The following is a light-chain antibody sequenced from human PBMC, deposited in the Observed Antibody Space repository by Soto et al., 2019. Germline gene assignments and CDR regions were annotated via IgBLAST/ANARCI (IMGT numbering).Light chain of an antibody. V-gene: IGKV3-11*01. CDR1: QTVSNY. CDR2: DTS. Sequence: EIVLTQSPAILSLSPGDTATLSCRASQTVSNYLTWYQQKPGQAPRLLIYDTSKRAAGIPARFSGSGSGTDFTLTISRLEPEDFAVYYCQQYNNWPITFGQGTRLEIK. CDR3: QQYNNWPIT. J-gene: IGKJ5*01.